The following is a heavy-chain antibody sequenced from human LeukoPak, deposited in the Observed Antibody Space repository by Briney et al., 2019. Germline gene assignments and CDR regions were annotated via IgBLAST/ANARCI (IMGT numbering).Heavy chain of an antibody. J-gene: IGHJ6*03. CDR3: AKTNSSGVYYYYYMDV. V-gene: IGHV3-30*02. CDR2: IRYDGSNK. D-gene: IGHD3-10*01. CDR1: GFTFSSYA. Sequence: GGSLRLSCAASGFTFSSYAMSWVRQAPGKGLEWVAFIRYDGSNKYYADSVKGRFTISRDNSKNTLYLQMNSLRAEDTAVYYCAKTNSSGVYYYYYMDVWGKGTTVTISS.